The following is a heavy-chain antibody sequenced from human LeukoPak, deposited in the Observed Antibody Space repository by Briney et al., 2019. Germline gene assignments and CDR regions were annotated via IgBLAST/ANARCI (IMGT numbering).Heavy chain of an antibody. Sequence: PGRSLRLSCAASGFTFSSYSMNWVRQAPGKGLEWVSSISSSSSCIYYADSVKGRFTISRDNAKNSLYLQMNSLRAEDTAVYYCASPQYSSSWYYFDYWGQGTLVTVSS. CDR1: GFTFSSYS. D-gene: IGHD6-13*01. CDR3: ASPQYSSSWYYFDY. V-gene: IGHV3-21*01. CDR2: ISSSSSCI. J-gene: IGHJ4*02.